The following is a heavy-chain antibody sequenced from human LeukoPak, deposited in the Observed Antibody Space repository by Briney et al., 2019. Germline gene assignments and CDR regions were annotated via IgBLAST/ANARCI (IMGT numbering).Heavy chain of an antibody. Sequence: GGSLRLSCAASGFTFNYAWMSWVRQVPGKGLEWVGQTVSEIDGGTTDYAAPVKGRFTSSRDDSKSTMYLQMNCLKIEDTAVYYCTTDEDWNYARKDVWGQGATVIVSS. CDR3: TTDEDWNYARKDV. CDR2: TVSEIDGGTT. CDR1: GFTFNYAW. V-gene: IGHV3-15*04. D-gene: IGHD1-7*01. J-gene: IGHJ6*02.